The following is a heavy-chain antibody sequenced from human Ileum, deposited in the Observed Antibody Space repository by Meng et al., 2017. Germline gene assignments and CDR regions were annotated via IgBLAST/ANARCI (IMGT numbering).Heavy chain of an antibody. J-gene: IGHJ4*02. CDR3: ARDPADITAVTPEEY. CDR1: GFTFSSYG. Sequence: GESLKISCAASGFTFSSYGMHWVRQAPGKGLEWVAVIWYDGSNKYYADSVKGRFTISRDNSKNTLYLQMNSLRAEDTAVYYCARDPADITAVTPEEYWGQGTLVTVSS. CDR2: IWYDGSNK. D-gene: IGHD4-23*01. V-gene: IGHV3-33*01.